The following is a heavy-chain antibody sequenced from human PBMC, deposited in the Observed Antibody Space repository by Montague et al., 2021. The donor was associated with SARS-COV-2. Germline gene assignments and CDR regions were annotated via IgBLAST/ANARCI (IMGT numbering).Heavy chain of an antibody. CDR2: IYVSGST. CDR1: GGSISSSNYY. Sequence: SETLSLTCTVSGGSISSSNYYWDWIRQPPGKGLDWIGSIYVSGSTYYNPSLKSRVTISVDTSKNHFSLKLSSVTAADTAVYYCASRGSRRLPVGNTFGGFDMWGQGTMVTVSS. CDR3: ASRGSRRLPVGNTFGGFDM. V-gene: IGHV4-39*02. J-gene: IGHJ3*02. D-gene: IGHD3-22*01.